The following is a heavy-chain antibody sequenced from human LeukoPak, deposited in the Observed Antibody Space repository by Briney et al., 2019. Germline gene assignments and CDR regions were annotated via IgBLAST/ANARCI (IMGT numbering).Heavy chain of an antibody. Sequence: PGGSLRLSSAASGFTFSSYSMNWVRQAPGKGLKWVSSISSSSSYIYYADSVKGRFTISRDNAKNSLYLQMNSLRAEDTAVYYCATPIVVVPAGRLGEPPRAFDIWGQGTMVTVSS. CDR3: ATPIVVVPAGRLGEPPRAFDI. V-gene: IGHV3-21*01. CDR1: GFTFSSYS. J-gene: IGHJ3*02. CDR2: ISSSSSYI. D-gene: IGHD2-2*01.